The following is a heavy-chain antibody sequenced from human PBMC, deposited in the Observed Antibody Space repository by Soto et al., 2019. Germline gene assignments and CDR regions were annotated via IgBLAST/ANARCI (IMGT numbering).Heavy chain of an antibody. CDR2: ISYDGSNK. V-gene: IGHV3-30*18. CDR1: GFTLSGYG. Sequence: PGGSRRLSWAASGFTLSGYGMHWARQAPGKGLEWVAVISYDGSNKYYADSVKGRFTISRDNSKNTLYLQMNSLRAEDTAVYYCAKSRGDGYNVGYWGQGTLVTVSS. CDR3: AKSRGDGYNVGY. D-gene: IGHD5-12*01. J-gene: IGHJ4*02.